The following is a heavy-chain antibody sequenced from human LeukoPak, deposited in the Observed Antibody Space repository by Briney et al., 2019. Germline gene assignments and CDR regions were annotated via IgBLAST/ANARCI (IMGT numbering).Heavy chain of an antibody. Sequence: SETLSLTCTVSGGSISSYYWSWIRQPPGKGLEWIAYISYSGSTNYNPSRKRRVTILVDTSKNQVSLKVSSVTAADTAVYYCARHWETSSWYVDYWGQGTLVIVSS. CDR1: GGSISSYY. J-gene: IGHJ4*02. D-gene: IGHD6-13*01. CDR3: ARHWETSSWYVDY. CDR2: ISYSGST. V-gene: IGHV4-59*08.